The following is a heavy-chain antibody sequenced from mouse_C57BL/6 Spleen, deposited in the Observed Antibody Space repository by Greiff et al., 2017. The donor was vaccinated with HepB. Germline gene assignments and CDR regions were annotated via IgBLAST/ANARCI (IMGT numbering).Heavy chain of an antibody. Sequence: VQLQQSGAELVRPGASVKLSCKASGYTFTDYYINWVKQRPGQGLEWIARIYPGSGNTYYNEKFKGKATLTAEKSSSTAYMQLGSLTSEDSAVYFCARGLRRDFDYWGQGTTLTVSS. D-gene: IGHD2-2*01. CDR2: IYPGSGNT. J-gene: IGHJ2*01. CDR1: GYTFTDYY. V-gene: IGHV1-76*01. CDR3: ARGLRRDFDY.